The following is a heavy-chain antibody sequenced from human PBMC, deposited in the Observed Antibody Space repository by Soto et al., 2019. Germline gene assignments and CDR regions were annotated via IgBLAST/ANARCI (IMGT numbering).Heavy chain of an antibody. Sequence: LSLTCAVHGGSFSGYYWSWIRQPPGKGLEWIGEISHSGSTNYNPSLKSRVTISVDTSKNQFSLKLSSVTAADTAVYYCARGRRAAAGYYYYYYGMDVWGQGTTVTVSS. J-gene: IGHJ6*02. D-gene: IGHD6-13*01. V-gene: IGHV4-34*01. CDR1: GGSFSGYY. CDR2: ISHSGST. CDR3: ARGRRAAAGYYYYYYGMDV.